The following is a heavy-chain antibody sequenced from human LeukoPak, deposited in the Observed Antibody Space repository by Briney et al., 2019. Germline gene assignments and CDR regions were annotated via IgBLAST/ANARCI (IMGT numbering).Heavy chain of an antibody. CDR1: GGSFSGYY. Sequence: SETLSLTCAVYGGSFSGYYWSWIRQPPGKGLEWIGEINHSGSTNYNPSLKSRVTISVDTSKNQFSLKLSSVTAADTAVYYCARDRYYSGSYMDVWGKETTVTVSS. V-gene: IGHV4-34*01. CDR3: ARDRYYSGSYMDV. D-gene: IGHD5-12*01. CDR2: INHSGST. J-gene: IGHJ6*03.